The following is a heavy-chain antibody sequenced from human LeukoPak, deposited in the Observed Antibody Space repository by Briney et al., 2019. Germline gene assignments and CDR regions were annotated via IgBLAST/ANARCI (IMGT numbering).Heavy chain of an antibody. J-gene: IGHJ3*02. Sequence: GGSLRLSCAASGFTFSNALIDWVRQAPGKGLEWVGRIKNKIASGTTDYAAPVKGRFTISRDDSKNTLFLQMNSLKTEDTAMYYCSTNYASDIWGQGTMVTVSS. CDR3: STNYASDI. V-gene: IGHV3-15*01. CDR2: IKNKIASGTT. CDR1: GFTFSNAL.